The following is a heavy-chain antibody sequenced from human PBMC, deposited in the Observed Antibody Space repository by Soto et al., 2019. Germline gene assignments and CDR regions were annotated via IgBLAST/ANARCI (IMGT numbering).Heavy chain of an antibody. J-gene: IGHJ6*02. CDR1: GFTFSPYW. Sequence: HPGGSLRLSCAASGFTFSPYWMHWVRQAPGKGLVWVSRINPDGSSTNYADSVKGRFTISRDKSISTAYLQWSSLKASDTAMYYCARVQQDGMDVWGQGTTVTVSS. V-gene: IGHV3-74*01. D-gene: IGHD6-13*01. CDR2: INPDGSST. CDR3: ARVQQDGMDV.